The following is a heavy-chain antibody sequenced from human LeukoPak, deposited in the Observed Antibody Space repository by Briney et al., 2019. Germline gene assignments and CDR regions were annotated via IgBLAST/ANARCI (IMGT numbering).Heavy chain of an antibody. CDR2: ISYDGSNK. CDR3: ERAFSRDGYSTDY. J-gene: IGHJ4*02. D-gene: IGHD5-24*01. V-gene: IGHV3-30*04. Sequence: GGSLRLSCAASGFTFSSYAMHGVRQAPGKGLEWVAVISYDGSNKYYADSVKGRLTISRDNSKNTLYLQMNSLRAEDTGVYLCERAFSRDGYSTDYWGQGTLVTVSS. CDR1: GFTFSSYA.